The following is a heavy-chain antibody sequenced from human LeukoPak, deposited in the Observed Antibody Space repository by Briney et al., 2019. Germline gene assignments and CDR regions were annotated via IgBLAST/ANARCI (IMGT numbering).Heavy chain of an antibody. CDR1: GGTFSSYA. J-gene: IGHJ4*02. Sequence: SVKVSCKASGGTFSSYAISWVRQAPGQGIEWMGGIIPIFGTANYAQKFQGRVTITTDESTSTAYMELSSLRSEDTAVYYCASSRGSGSYYPPNDYWGQGTLVTVSS. V-gene: IGHV1-69*05. D-gene: IGHD3-10*01. CDR2: IIPIFGTA. CDR3: ASSRGSGSYYPPNDY.